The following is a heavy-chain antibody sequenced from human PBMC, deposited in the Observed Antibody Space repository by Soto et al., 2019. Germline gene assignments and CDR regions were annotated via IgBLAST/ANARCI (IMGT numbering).Heavy chain of an antibody. CDR2: IIPIFGTA. CDR3: ARSPDSKGWFDP. Sequence: SVKVSCKASGGTFSSYAISWVRQAPGQGLEWMGGIIPIFGTANYAQKFQGRVTITADESTSTAYMELSSLRSEDTAVYYCARSPDSKGWFDPWGQGTLVTVSS. D-gene: IGHD3-3*01. J-gene: IGHJ5*02. CDR1: GGTFSSYA. V-gene: IGHV1-69*13.